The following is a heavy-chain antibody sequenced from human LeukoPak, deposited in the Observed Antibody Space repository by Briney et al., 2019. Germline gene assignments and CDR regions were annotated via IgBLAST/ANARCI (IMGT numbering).Heavy chain of an antibody. D-gene: IGHD2-2*01. J-gene: IGHJ3*02. V-gene: IGHV3-21*01. CDR3: ARVKSACSSTSCNAFDI. Sequence: PGGSLRLSCAASGFTFSGYWMSWVRQAPGKWLEWVSSISSSSSYIYYADSVKGRFTISRDNAKNSLYLQMNSLRAEDTAVYYCARVKSACSSTSCNAFDIWGQGTMVTVSS. CDR2: ISSSSSYI. CDR1: GFTFSGYW.